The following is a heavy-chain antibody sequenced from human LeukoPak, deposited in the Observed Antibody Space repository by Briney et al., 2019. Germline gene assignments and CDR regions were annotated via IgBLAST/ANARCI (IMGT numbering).Heavy chain of an antibody. Sequence: GASVKVSFKASGYTFTSYYMHWVRQAPGQGLEGMGIINPSGCSTSYAQKFQGRVTMTRDMSTSTVYMELSSLRSEDTAAYYCARDLSTGSGSYNDYWGQGTLVTVSS. V-gene: IGHV1-46*01. CDR3: ARDLSTGSGSYNDY. J-gene: IGHJ4*02. CDR2: INPSGCST. CDR1: GYTFTSYY. D-gene: IGHD3-10*01.